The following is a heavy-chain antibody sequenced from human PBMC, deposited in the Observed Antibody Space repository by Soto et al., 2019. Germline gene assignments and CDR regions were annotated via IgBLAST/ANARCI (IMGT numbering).Heavy chain of an antibody. CDR3: ASARSGYSYDIDY. Sequence: SSETLSLTCTVSGGSISSYYWSWIRQPPGKGLEWIGYIYYSGSTNYNPSLKSRVTISVDTSKNQFSLKLSSVTAADTAVYYCASARSGYSYDIDYWGQGTLVTVSS. CDR1: GGSISSYY. CDR2: IYYSGST. J-gene: IGHJ4*02. D-gene: IGHD5-18*01. V-gene: IGHV4-59*01.